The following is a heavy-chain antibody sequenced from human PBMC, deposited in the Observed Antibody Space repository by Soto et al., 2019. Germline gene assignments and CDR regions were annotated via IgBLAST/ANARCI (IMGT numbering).Heavy chain of an antibody. V-gene: IGHV4-4*07. Sequence: SETLPLTCNVSGGSISGHYWTWIRQPAGKGLEWIGRIYSTGSTNYNPSLESRVTMSVDTSKNRFSLNLSPVTAADTAVYYCAREKGYYYSGMDVWGQGTKVTVSS. CDR2: IYSTGST. J-gene: IGHJ6*02. CDR1: GGSISGHY. CDR3: AREKGYYYSGMDV.